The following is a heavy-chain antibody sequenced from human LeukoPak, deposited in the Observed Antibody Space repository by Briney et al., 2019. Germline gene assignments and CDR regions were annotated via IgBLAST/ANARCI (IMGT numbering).Heavy chain of an antibody. CDR3: ARHSPAVGYYDSSGYYSWLDP. V-gene: IGHV5-51*01. CDR2: IYPGDSET. CDR1: GYSFTTYW. D-gene: IGHD3-22*01. J-gene: IGHJ5*02. Sequence: GESLKISCKGSGYSFTTYWIGWVRQMPGKGLEWMGIIYPGDSETKYSPSFQGQVTISADKSISTAYLQWSSLKASDTAMHYCARHSPAVGYYDSSGYYSWLDPWGQGTLVTVSS.